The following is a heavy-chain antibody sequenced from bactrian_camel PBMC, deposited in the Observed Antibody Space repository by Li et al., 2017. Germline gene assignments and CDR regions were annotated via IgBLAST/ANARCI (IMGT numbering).Heavy chain of an antibody. CDR3: ASSWDVSAGAALGAMVHPDFGY. Sequence: HVQLVESGGDSVQVGGSLTLSCTISGRTYEKYCMGWFRQAPGKEREGLATIDSTGTTIYAQSVRGRFTIYRDSAKNILYLQMNNLQPEDTGLYRCASSWDVSAGAALGAMVHPDFGYWGQGTQVTVS. V-gene: IGHV3S55*01. D-gene: IGHD5*01. J-gene: IGHJ6*01. CDR2: IDSTGTT. CDR1: GRTYEKYC.